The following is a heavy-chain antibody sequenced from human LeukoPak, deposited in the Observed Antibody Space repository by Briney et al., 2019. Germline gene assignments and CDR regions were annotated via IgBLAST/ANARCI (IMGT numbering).Heavy chain of an antibody. J-gene: IGHJ4*02. V-gene: IGHV3-9*01. CDR2: ISWNSGRI. CDR3: AKNHDILTGYVDY. D-gene: IGHD3-9*01. CDR1: GFTFDDYA. Sequence: PGGSLRLSCAASGFTFDDYAMHWVRQAPGKGLEWVSGISWNSGRIGYADSVKGRFTISRDNAKNSLYLQMNSLGTEDTALYYCAKNHDILTGYVDYWGQGTLVTVSS.